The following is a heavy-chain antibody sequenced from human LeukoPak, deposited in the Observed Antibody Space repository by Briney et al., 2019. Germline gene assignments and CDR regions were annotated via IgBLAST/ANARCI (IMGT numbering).Heavy chain of an antibody. J-gene: IGHJ4*02. CDR2: IIPIFGTA. D-gene: IGHD3-22*01. CDR1: GGTFSSYA. V-gene: IGHV1-69*01. CDR3: AREGYYYDSSGYYFDY. Sequence: SVNVSCKASGGTFSSYAISWVRQAPGQGLEWMGGIIPIFGTANYAQKFQGRVTITADESTSTAYMELSSLRSEDTAVYYCAREGYYYDSSGYYFDYWGQGTLVTVSS.